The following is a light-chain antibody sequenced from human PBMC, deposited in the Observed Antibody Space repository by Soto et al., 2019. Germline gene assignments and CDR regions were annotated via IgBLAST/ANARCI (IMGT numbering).Light chain of an antibody. CDR2: EVN. CDR1: SSDLGSYNY. Sequence: QSVLTQPASVSGSPGQSITISCTGTSSDLGSYNYVSWYQQHPGKAPKVLLYEVNNRPSGVSNRFSGSKSGNTASLTISGLQAEDEADYYCSAYTGSTLVFGGGTQLTVL. J-gene: IGLJ3*02. CDR3: SAYTGSTLV. V-gene: IGLV2-14*03.